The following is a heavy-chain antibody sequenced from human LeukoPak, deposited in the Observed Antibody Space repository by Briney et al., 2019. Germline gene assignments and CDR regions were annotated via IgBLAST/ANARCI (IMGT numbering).Heavy chain of an antibody. CDR2: MNPNSGNT. CDR1: GYTFTSYD. V-gene: IGHV1-8*01. D-gene: IGHD6-6*01. CDR3: ARMGYSSSPYNYYYYMDV. Sequence: ASVKVSCKASGYTFTSYDINWVRQATGQGLEWMGWMNPNSGNTGYAQKFQGRVTMTRNTSISTAYMELSSLRSEDTAVYYCARMGYSSSPYNYYYYMDVWGKGTTVTVSS. J-gene: IGHJ6*03.